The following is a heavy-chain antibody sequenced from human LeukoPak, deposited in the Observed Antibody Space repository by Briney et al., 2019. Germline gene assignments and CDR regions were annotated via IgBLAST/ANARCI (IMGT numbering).Heavy chain of an antibody. Sequence: SVKVSCKASGGTFSSYAISWVRQAPGQGLEWMGGIIPIFGTANYAQKFQGRVTITTDESTSTAYMELSSLRSEDTAVYYCARDPVASSGSYAQFDYWGQGTLVTVSS. D-gene: IGHD3-10*01. V-gene: IGHV1-69*05. CDR1: GGTFSSYA. J-gene: IGHJ4*02. CDR3: ARDPVASSGSYAQFDY. CDR2: IIPIFGTA.